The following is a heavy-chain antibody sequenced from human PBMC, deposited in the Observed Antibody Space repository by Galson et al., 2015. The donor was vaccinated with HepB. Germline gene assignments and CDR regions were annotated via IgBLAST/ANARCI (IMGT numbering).Heavy chain of an antibody. CDR2: INAGNGNT. D-gene: IGHD6-19*01. CDR3: ARAGMGQWPVHDAFDI. CDR1: GYTFTSYA. Sequence: SVKVSCKASGYTFTSYAMHWVRQAPGQRLEWMGWINAGNGNTKYSQKFQGRVTITRDTSASTAYMELSSLRSEDTAVYYCARAGMGQWPVHDAFDIWGQGTMVTVSS. V-gene: IGHV1-3*01. J-gene: IGHJ3*02.